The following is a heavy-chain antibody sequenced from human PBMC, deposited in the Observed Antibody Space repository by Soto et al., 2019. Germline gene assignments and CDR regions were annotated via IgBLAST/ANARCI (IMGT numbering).Heavy chain of an antibody. J-gene: IGHJ3*02. V-gene: IGHV3-30*04. CDR2: ISYDGSNK. CDR1: GFTFSSYA. D-gene: IGHD5-18*01. CDR3: ARDDVDTAMVTAFDI. Sequence: GGSLRLSCAASGFTFSSYAMHWVRQAPGKGLEWVAVISYDGSNKYYADSVKGRFTISRDNSKNTLYLQMNSLRAEDTAVYYCARDDVDTAMVTAFDIWGQGTMVTVSS.